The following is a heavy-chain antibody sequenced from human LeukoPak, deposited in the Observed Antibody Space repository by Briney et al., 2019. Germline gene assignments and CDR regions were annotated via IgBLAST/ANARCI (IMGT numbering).Heavy chain of an antibody. J-gene: IGHJ4*02. Sequence: SETLSLTCTVSGGSISSSSYYWGWIRQPPGKGLEWIGSIYYSGSTYYNPSLKSRVTISVDTSKNQFSLKLSSVTAADTAVYYCAGLKHKDCFDYWGQGTLVTVSS. CDR2: IYYSGST. CDR3: AGLKHKDCFDY. CDR1: GGSISSSSYY. V-gene: IGHV4-39*01.